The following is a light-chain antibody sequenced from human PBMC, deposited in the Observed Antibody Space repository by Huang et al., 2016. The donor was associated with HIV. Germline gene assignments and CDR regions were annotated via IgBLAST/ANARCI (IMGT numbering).Light chain of an antibody. CDR1: QRLLNRNGYNY. V-gene: IGKV2-28*01. CDR3: MQARQTPYT. CDR2: LAC. J-gene: IGKJ2*01. Sequence: DIVMTQSPLSLSVAPGEPASISCTSSQRLLNRNGYNYVDWYLRKPGQSPQRLIYLACNRGSGVPDRFSGSGSGKNFTLKIGGVEAEDVGVYYCMQARQTPYTFGQGTKLEIK.